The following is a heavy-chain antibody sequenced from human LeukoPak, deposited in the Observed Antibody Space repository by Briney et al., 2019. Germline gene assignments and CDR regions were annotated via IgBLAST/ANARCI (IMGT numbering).Heavy chain of an antibody. V-gene: IGHV1-69*05. CDR1: GGTFSSYA. CDR2: IIPIFGTA. Sequence: SVKVSCKASGGTFSSYAISWVRQAPGQGLEWMGGIIPIFGTANYAQKFQGRVTITTDESTSTAYMELSSLRSEDTAVHYCARGPLLLWFGEAYYFDYWGQGTLVTVSS. J-gene: IGHJ4*02. CDR3: ARGPLLLWFGEAYYFDY. D-gene: IGHD3-10*01.